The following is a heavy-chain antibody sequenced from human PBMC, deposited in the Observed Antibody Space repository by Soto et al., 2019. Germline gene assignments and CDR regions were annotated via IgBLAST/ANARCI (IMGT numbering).Heavy chain of an antibody. CDR2: IIPIFGTA. Sequence: SVKVSCKASGGTFSSYAISWVRQAPGQGLEWMGGIIPIFGTANYAQKFQGRVTITADESTSTAYMELSSLRSEDTAVYYCARDCSSTSCYGGDDAFDICGQGTMVTVSS. J-gene: IGHJ3*02. V-gene: IGHV1-69*13. CDR1: GGTFSSYA. CDR3: ARDCSSTSCYGGDDAFDI. D-gene: IGHD2-2*01.